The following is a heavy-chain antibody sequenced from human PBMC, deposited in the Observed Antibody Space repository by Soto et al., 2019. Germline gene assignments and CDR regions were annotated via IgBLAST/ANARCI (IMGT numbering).Heavy chain of an antibody. CDR3: ARTSFGGLTWRMPPHMTLYAYGMDV. J-gene: IGHJ6*02. CDR2: INPSGGST. CDR1: GYTFTSYY. Sequence: AAVKVSCKASGYTFTSYYMHWVRQAPGQGLEWMGIINPSGGSTSYAQKFQGRVTMTRDTSTSTVYMELNSLRAEDTAVYYCARTSFGGLTWRMPPHMTLYAYGMDVWGQGTTVTVSS. D-gene: IGHD3-16*01. V-gene: IGHV1-46*01.